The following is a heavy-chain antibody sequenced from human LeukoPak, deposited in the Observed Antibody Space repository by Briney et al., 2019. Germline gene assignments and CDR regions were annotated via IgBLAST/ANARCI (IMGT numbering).Heavy chain of an antibody. J-gene: IGHJ5*02. CDR2: IYYSGST. V-gene: IGHV4-59*01. CDR3: AREGTAGTNLNWFDP. Sequence: SETLSLTCTVAGGSISSYYWSWIRQPPGKGLEWIGYIYYSGSTNYNPSLKSRVTISVDTSKNQFSLKLSSVTAADTAVYYCAREGTAGTNLNWFDPWGQGTLVTVSS. CDR1: GGSISSYY. D-gene: IGHD1-1*01.